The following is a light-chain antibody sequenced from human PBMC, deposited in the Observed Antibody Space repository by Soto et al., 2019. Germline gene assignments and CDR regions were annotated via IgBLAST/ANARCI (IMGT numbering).Light chain of an antibody. CDR1: QSVTNSF. J-gene: IGKJ2*01. Sequence: ENVLTQSPGALSLSPGERVTLSCRASQSVTNSFFAWYQQRPGQAPRLLIYGISSRATGIPDRFSGSGSGTDFTLTISRLEPEDFVMYYCQQYSSLPHTFGQGTKLEVK. CDR3: QQYSSLPHT. CDR2: GIS. V-gene: IGKV3-20*01.